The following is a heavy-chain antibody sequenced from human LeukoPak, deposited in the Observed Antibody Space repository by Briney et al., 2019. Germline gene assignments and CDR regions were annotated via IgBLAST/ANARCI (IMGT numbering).Heavy chain of an antibody. V-gene: IGHV4-4*07. D-gene: IGHD2-2*01. CDR2: IYTSGST. J-gene: IGHJ5*02. CDR3: ARVGSSTNLAWPSPHNWFDP. CDR1: GGSISSYY. Sequence: SETLSLTCTVSGGSISSYYWSWIRQPAGKGLDWIGRIYTSGSTNYNPSLKSRVTMSVDTSKNQFSLKLSSVTAADTAVYYCARVGSSTNLAWPSPHNWFDPWGQGTLVSVSS.